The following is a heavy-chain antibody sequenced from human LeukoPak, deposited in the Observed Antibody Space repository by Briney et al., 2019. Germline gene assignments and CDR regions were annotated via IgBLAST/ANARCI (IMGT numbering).Heavy chain of an antibody. J-gene: IGHJ4*02. V-gene: IGHV3-53*01. D-gene: IGHD3-10*01. CDR1: GIDISYHY. Sequence: GGSLRLSCVASGIDISYHYVGWVRQAPGKGLEWVSVIHTGGTTHYADSVKGRFTVSKDTSNNTVFLQMNSLRVEDTAVYFCARVWFGYFFQWSQGALVTVSS. CDR3: ARVWFGYFFQ. CDR2: IHTGGTT.